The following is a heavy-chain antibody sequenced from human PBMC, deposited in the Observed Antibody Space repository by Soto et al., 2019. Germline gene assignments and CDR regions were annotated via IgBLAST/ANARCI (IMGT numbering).Heavy chain of an antibody. CDR3: AREPVSMVTAMTPGGMGNGFDP. CDR2: ISYDGINK. Sequence: QAQLVESGGGVVPPGRSLRLSCVGSGFTFSTYGMHWVRQAPGKGLEWVAAISYDGINKFYADSVKGRFTVSTDNSMNTLYRQMNSLKTEDTAMYYCAREPVSMVTAMTPGGMGNGFDPWGQGALVTVSS. J-gene: IGHJ5*02. D-gene: IGHD4-17*01. V-gene: IGHV3-30*03. CDR1: GFTFSTYG.